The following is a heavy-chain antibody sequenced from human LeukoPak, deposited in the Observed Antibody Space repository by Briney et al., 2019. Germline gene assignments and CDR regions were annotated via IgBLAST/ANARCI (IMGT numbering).Heavy chain of an antibody. J-gene: IGHJ5*02. V-gene: IGHV4-30-4*01. Sequence: SQTLSLTCTVSGGSISSGDYYWSWIRQPPGKGLEWIGYIYYSGSTYYNPSLKSRVTISVDTSKNQFSLKPSSVTAADTAVYYCARGKYSSGWYPSTAKKMWFDPWGQGTLVTVSS. CDR2: IYYSGST. CDR3: ARGKYSSGWYPSTAKKMWFDP. D-gene: IGHD6-19*01. CDR1: GGSISSGDYY.